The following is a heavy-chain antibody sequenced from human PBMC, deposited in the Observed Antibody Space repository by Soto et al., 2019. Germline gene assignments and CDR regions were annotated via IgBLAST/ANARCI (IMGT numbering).Heavy chain of an antibody. J-gene: IGHJ4*02. D-gene: IGHD3-9*01. CDR3: ARALTREAFDY. V-gene: IGHV4-59*01. CDR1: GGSISSYY. Sequence: SETLSLTCTVSGGSISSYYWSWIRQPPGKGLEWIGYIYYSGSTNYNPSLKSRVTISVDTSKNQFSLKLSSVTAADTAVYYCARALTREAFDYWGQGTLVTVSS. CDR2: IYYSGST.